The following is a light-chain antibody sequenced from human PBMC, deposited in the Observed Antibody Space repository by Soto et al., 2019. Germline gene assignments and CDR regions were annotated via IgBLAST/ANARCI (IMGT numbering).Light chain of an antibody. J-gene: IGKJ2*01. CDR2: TTS. CDR3: YQTYSTPYT. CDR1: QTINNY. V-gene: IGKV1-39*01. Sequence: DIQMTQSPSSLSASVGDRVTITCRASQTINNYLNWYQQKPGKAPKLLIYTTSSLQSGVPSRFSGSGSVADFTLTIGSLQPEDCTTYYCYQTYSTPYTFGQGTKVEIK.